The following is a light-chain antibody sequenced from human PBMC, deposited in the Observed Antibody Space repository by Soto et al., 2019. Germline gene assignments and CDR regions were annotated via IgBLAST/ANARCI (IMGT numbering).Light chain of an antibody. V-gene: IGLV2-14*01. CDR2: EVS. CDR3: SSYTSSSTPV. Sequence: QSALTQPASVSGSTGQSITISCTGTSSDVGGYNYVSWYQQHPGKAPKLMIYEVSNRTSGVSNRFSGSKSGNTASLTISGLQAEDEADYYRSSYTSSSTPVFGTVTKVT. CDR1: SSDVGGYNY. J-gene: IGLJ1*01.